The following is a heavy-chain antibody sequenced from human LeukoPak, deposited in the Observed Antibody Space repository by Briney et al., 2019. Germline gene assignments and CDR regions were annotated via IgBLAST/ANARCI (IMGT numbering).Heavy chain of an antibody. V-gene: IGHV3-74*01. D-gene: IGHD4-17*01. CDR1: GFTSSSYW. Sequence: GGSLRLSCAASGFTSSSYWMHWVRQAPGKGLVWVSRINSDGSSTSYADSVKGRFTISRDNAKNTLYLQMNSLRAEDTAVYYCARDGDYGDYAPYYYYYYMDVWGKGTTVTVSS. J-gene: IGHJ6*03. CDR3: ARDGDYGDYAPYYYYYYMDV. CDR2: INSDGSST.